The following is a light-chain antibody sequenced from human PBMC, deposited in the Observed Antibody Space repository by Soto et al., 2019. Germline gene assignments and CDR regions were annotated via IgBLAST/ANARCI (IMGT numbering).Light chain of an antibody. CDR2: GAS. CDR3: QHFNSWPYS. V-gene: IGKV3-15*01. J-gene: IGKJ2*03. CDR1: QSISSN. Sequence: EIVMTQSPATLSVSPGERATLSCRASQSISSNLHWYQQKPGQSPRLLIYGASTRATGIPARFSGSGSGTKFTFTIYSLQSEDFAIYYCQHFNSWPYSFGQGTKLEIK.